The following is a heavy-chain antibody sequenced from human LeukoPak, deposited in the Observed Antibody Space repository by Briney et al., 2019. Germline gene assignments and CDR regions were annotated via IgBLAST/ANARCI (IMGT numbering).Heavy chain of an antibody. Sequence: GGSLRLSCAASGFTFSSYGMHWVRQAPGKGLEWVAVIWYDGSNKYYADSVKGRFTISRDNSKNTLDLQMNSLRAEDTAVYYCARSSVDTAMVTIVHYYYYGMDVWGQGTTVTVSS. CDR1: GFTFSSYG. V-gene: IGHV3-33*01. CDR3: ARSSVDTAMVTIVHYYYYGMDV. J-gene: IGHJ6*02. D-gene: IGHD5-18*01. CDR2: IWYDGSNK.